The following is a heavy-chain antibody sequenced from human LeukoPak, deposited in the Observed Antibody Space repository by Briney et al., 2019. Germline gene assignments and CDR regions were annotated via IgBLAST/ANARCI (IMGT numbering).Heavy chain of an antibody. Sequence: ALVPVSCKASGYTFTGYYMHWVRQAPGQGLEWMGWINPNSGGTNYAQKFQGRVTMTRDTSISTAYMELSRLRSDDTAVYYCAREGSGYAEFDYWGQGTLVTVSS. V-gene: IGHV1-2*02. D-gene: IGHD5-12*01. J-gene: IGHJ4*02. CDR2: INPNSGGT. CDR1: GYTFTGYY. CDR3: AREGSGYAEFDY.